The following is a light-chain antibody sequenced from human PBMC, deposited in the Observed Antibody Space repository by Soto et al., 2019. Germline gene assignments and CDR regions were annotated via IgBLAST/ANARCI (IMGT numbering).Light chain of an antibody. V-gene: IGLV2-14*01. CDR2: VVS. J-gene: IGLJ1*01. CDR1: SSDVGGYNY. CDR3: SSYRSGGTFV. Sequence: QSALTQPASVSGSRGQSIAISWTGTSSDVGGYNYVSWHQQHPGKAPKVLISVVSNRPSGVSNRFSGSKSGNTASLTISGLQAEDEADYYCSSYRSGGTFVFGSGTKVTVL.